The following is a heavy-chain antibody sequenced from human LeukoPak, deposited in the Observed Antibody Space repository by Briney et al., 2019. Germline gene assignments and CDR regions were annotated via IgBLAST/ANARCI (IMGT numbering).Heavy chain of an antibody. J-gene: IGHJ6*03. D-gene: IGHD3-16*02. CDR3: ARGNDYVWGSYRTYYMDV. CDR1: GGSISSYY. CDR2: IYYSGST. V-gene: IGHV4-59*01. Sequence: PSETLSLTCTVSGGSISSYYWSWIRQPPGKGPEWIGYIYYSGSTNYNPSLKSRVTISVDTSKNQFSLKLSSVTAADTAVYYCARGNDYVWGSYRTYYMDVWGKGTTVTVSS.